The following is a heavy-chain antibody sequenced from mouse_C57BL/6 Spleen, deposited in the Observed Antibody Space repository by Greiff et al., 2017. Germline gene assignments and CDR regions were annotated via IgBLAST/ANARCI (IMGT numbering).Heavy chain of an antibody. J-gene: IGHJ4*01. CDR1: GYTFTDYY. V-gene: IGHV1-19*01. Sequence: VQLQQSGPVLVKPGASVKMSCKASGYTFTDYYMNWVKQSHGKSLEWIGVINPYNGGTSYNQKFKGKATLTVDKSSSTAYMELNSLTSEDSAVYYCARNSDYSGGDYWGQGTSVTVSS. CDR2: INPYNGGT. D-gene: IGHD1-1*01. CDR3: ARNSDYSGGDY.